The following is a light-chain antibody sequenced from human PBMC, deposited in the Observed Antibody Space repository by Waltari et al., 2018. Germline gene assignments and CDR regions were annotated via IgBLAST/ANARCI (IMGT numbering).Light chain of an antibody. J-gene: IGLJ7*01. CDR3: GTWDSSLSGAV. V-gene: IGLV1-51*02. CDR1: SSNTGYDY. Sequence: QSVLTQPPSVSAAPGQRVTLSCSGGSSNTGYDYVSWYRQFPGTAPKPLIYENTERPSGIPGRFSGSKSGTSATLDITGLQAGDEADYYCGTWDSSLSGAVFGGGTHLTVL. CDR2: ENT.